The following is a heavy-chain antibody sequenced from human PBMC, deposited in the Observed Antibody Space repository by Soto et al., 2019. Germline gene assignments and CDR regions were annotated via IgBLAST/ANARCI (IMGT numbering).Heavy chain of an antibody. CDR1: GDSISSYY. CDR2: LYYGRSA. CDR3: ALRSMAVVPEY. V-gene: IGHV4-59*01. Sequence: QVQLQESGPGLVKPSETLSLTCAVSGDSISSYYCLWIRQPPRKGLESIGYLYYGRSANYNPSLKSRVTLSVDTSTNQCSLTLSSMTAADTAVYYCALRSMAVVPEYWGQGTLVTVSS. J-gene: IGHJ4*02. D-gene: IGHD3-22*01.